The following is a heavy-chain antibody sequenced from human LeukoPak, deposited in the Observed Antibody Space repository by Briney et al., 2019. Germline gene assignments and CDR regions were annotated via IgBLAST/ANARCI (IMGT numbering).Heavy chain of an antibody. Sequence: SETLSLTCTVSGGSISNYYWSWIRQPAGKGLEWIGRIYTGGSTNYNPSLKSRVTMSVDTSKNQFSLKLSSVTAADTAVYYCARDLLIATYWGFDYWGQGTLVTVSS. CDR3: ARDLLIATYWGFDY. CDR2: IYTGGST. J-gene: IGHJ4*02. D-gene: IGHD2-21*01. CDR1: GGSISNYY. V-gene: IGHV4-4*07.